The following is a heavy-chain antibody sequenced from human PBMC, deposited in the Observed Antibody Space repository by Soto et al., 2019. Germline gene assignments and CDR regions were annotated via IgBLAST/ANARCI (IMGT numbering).Heavy chain of an antibody. D-gene: IGHD3-10*01. CDR3: ARDWLGSYYYGSGSYLYY. Sequence: GGSLRLSCAASGFTFSSYWMSWVRQAPGKGLEWVANIKQDGSEKYYVDSVKGRFTISRDNAKNSLYLQMNSLRAEDTAVYYCARDWLGSYYYGSGSYLYYWGQGTLVTVSS. CDR2: IKQDGSEK. CDR1: GFTFSSYW. J-gene: IGHJ4*02. V-gene: IGHV3-7*01.